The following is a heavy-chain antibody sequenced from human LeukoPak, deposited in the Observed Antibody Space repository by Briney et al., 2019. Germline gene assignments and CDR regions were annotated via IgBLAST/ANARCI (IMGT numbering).Heavy chain of an antibody. D-gene: IGHD6-19*01. Sequence: SVKVSCKASGFTFTSSAVQWVRQARGQRLEWIGWIVVGSGNTNYAQKFQERVTITRDMSTSTAYMELSSLRSEDTAVYYCARGVGYSSGPPQRDWGQGTLVTVSS. CDR3: ARGVGYSSGPPQRD. V-gene: IGHV1-58*01. CDR1: GFTFTSSA. J-gene: IGHJ4*02. CDR2: IVVGSGNT.